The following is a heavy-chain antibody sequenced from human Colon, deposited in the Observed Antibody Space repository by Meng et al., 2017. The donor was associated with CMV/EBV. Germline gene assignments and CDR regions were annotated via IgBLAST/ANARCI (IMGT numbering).Heavy chain of an antibody. Sequence: GGSLRLSCVASGFTFRSYAMSWVRQAPGKGLEWVAVIDSGGYTTNYADSVKGRFTISREDSRNTLYLEMSSLRVEDTAKYYCAKDLYEAVVALDAFDIWGQGTMVTVSS. CDR2: IDSGGYTT. J-gene: IGHJ3*02. D-gene: IGHD2-2*01. V-gene: IGHV3-23*03. CDR3: AKDLYEAVVALDAFDI. CDR1: GFTFRSYA.